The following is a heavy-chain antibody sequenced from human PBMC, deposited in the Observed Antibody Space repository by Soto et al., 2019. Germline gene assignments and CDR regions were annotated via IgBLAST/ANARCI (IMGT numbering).Heavy chain of an antibody. CDR2: LSGSSLNT. Sequence: GRSLRLSCEASGFTFGNYAMTWVLQGAGRGLEWVAALSGSSLNTYYADSVKGRFTISRDNSKNTMYLEMDSVGVDDTAVYYCTTQFFLSSRKPPEDVWGQGTPVTVSS. CDR3: TTQFFLSSRKPPEDV. V-gene: IGHV3-23*01. J-gene: IGHJ6*02. CDR1: GFTFGNYA.